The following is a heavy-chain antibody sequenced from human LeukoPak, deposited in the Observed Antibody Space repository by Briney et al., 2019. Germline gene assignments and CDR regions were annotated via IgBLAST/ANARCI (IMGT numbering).Heavy chain of an antibody. D-gene: IGHD4-23*01. CDR3: AKDLHDYGGNSPDDYYYGMDV. V-gene: IGHV3-7*01. CDR1: GFTFSSYS. CDR2: IKNDGAVK. Sequence: PGGSLRLSCAASGFTFSSYSMNWVRQAPGKGLEWVANIKNDGAVKNYVDSVKGRFTISRDNAKNSLYLQMNSLRAEDTAVYYCAKDLHDYGGNSPDDYYYGMDVWGQGTTVTVSS. J-gene: IGHJ6*02.